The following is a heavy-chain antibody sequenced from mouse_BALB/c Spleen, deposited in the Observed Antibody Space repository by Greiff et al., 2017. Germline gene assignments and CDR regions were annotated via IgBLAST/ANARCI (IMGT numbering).Heavy chain of an antibody. CDR3: ARRGGSLYYYAMDY. Sequence: DVQLVESGPGLVKPSQSLSLTCTVTGYSITSDYAWNWIRQFPGNKLEWMGYISYSGSTSYNPSLKSRISITRDTSKNQFFLQLNSVTTEDTATYYCARRGGSLYYYAMDYWGQGTSVTVSS. CDR2: ISYSGST. D-gene: IGHD1-1*01. J-gene: IGHJ4*01. V-gene: IGHV3-2*02. CDR1: GYSITSDYA.